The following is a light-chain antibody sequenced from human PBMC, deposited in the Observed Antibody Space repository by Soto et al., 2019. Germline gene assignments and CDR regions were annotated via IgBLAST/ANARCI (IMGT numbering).Light chain of an antibody. J-gene: IGLJ3*02. Sequence: QSVLTQPPSVSGALGQRVTISCTGSSSNIGAGYDVHWYQQLPGTAPKLLIYGNSNRPSGVPDRFSGSKSGTSASLAITGRQAEDEADYFCQSYDSTLSGWVFGGGTKLTVL. CDR1: SSNIGAGYD. V-gene: IGLV1-40*01. CDR2: GNS. CDR3: QSYDSTLSGWV.